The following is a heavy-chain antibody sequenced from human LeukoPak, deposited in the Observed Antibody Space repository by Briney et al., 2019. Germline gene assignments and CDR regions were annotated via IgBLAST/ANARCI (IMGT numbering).Heavy chain of an antibody. J-gene: IGHJ5*02. Sequence: ASVKVSCKASGYTFTGYYMHWVRQAPGQGLEWMGWINPNSGGTNYAQKVQGRVTMTTDKSTNTAYMELRSLRSDDTAVYYCARDSQWLARWTWFDPWGQGTLVTVSS. CDR2: INPNSGGT. D-gene: IGHD6-19*01. CDR1: GYTFTGYY. CDR3: ARDSQWLARWTWFDP. V-gene: IGHV1-2*02.